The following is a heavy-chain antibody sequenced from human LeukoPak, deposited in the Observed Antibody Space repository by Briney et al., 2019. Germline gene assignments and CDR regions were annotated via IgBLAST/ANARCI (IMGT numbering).Heavy chain of an antibody. V-gene: IGHV3-33*01. D-gene: IGHD1-26*01. CDR3: VRASGTGSYILDY. CDR2: IWSDGTNE. Sequence: GGSLRLSCVASGFSFSTCAIHWVRQAPGKGLEWVAIIWSDGTNEKYANSVKGRFTISRDNFENTVYLQMNSLRAEDTAVYYCVRASGTGSYILDYWGQGTLVTVSS. CDR1: GFSFSTCA. J-gene: IGHJ4*02.